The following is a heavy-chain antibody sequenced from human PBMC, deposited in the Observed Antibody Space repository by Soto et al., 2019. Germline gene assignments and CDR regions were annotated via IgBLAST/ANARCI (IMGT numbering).Heavy chain of an antibody. CDR2: VFHSGST. Sequence: SETLSLTCAVSGASISSGGYSWNWIRQPPGKGLEWIGYVFHSGSTNYNPSLKSRVTISVDRSTNQFSLKLSSVTAADTAVYYCARRPNYYDSSRNWFDPWGQGTLVTVS. CDR3: ARRPNYYDSSRNWFDP. D-gene: IGHD3-22*01. CDR1: GASISSGGYS. V-gene: IGHV4-30-2*01. J-gene: IGHJ5*02.